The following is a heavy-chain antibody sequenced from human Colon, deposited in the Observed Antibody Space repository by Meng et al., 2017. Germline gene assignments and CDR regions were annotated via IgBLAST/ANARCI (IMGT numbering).Heavy chain of an antibody. V-gene: IGHV1-69*01. CDR1: GVTFNNCA. CDR2: IIPIFGKT. J-gene: IGHJ4*02. CDR3: ARERVATTAVDF. D-gene: IGHD1-1*01. Sequence: APLVSPGAVVRRPGSSVKLSCKASGVTFNNCAFNWVRQAPGQGLEWMGEIIPIFGKTNYAQKFQGRVTITADGSTNTSFMELSSLISEDSAVYYCARERVATTAVDFWGLGTLVTVSS.